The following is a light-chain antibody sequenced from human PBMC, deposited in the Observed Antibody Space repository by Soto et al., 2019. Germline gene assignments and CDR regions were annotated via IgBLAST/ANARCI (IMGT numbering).Light chain of an antibody. CDR2: GAS. Sequence: EIVLTQSPATLSLSPGERATLSCRASQSVSSNLAWYQQKPGQAPRLLIYGASTRATAVPARFTASGSGTEFTLTISSLQSEDFAVYYCQQYNTWPRTFGQGTKVDI. J-gene: IGKJ1*01. V-gene: IGKV3-15*01. CDR1: QSVSSN. CDR3: QQYNTWPRT.